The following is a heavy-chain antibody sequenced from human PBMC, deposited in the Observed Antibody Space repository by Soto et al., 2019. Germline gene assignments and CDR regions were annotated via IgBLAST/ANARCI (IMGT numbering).Heavy chain of an antibody. V-gene: IGHV3-30*18. CDR1: GFIFSDYA. J-gene: IGHJ6*03. Sequence: GGSLRLSCAASGFIFSDYAMHWVRQAPGKGLEWVAVMSNDANNEDYADSVRGRFTISRDNSMNTLYLQMSSVRPEDAAVYFCAKAPTPEINYYYYYMDVWGRGTTVTVSS. CDR2: MSNDANNE. CDR3: AKAPTPEINYYYYYMDV.